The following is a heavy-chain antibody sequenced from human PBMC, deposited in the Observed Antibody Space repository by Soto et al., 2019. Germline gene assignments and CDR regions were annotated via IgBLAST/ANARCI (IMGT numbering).Heavy chain of an antibody. V-gene: IGHV3-11*01. J-gene: IGHJ4*02. Sequence: GGSLRLSCAASGFTFSDYYMSWIRQAPGKGLEWVSDISNSGSTIYYADSVKGRFTISRDNSKNTLNLQMNSLRAEDTAVYYCARGGDGYNWRRIDYWGQGTLVTVSS. CDR2: ISNSGSTI. D-gene: IGHD5-12*01. CDR1: GFTFSDYY. CDR3: ARGGDGYNWRRIDY.